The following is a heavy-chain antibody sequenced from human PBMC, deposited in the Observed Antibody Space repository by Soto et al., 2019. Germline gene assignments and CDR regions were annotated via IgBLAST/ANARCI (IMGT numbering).Heavy chain of an antibody. D-gene: IGHD2-2*01. CDR2: IYPGDSDT. J-gene: IGHJ6*02. CDR1: GYSFTSYW. CDR3: ARLCTGSTSCYTYYYSGMDV. V-gene: IGHV5-51*01. Sequence: GESLKISCKGSGYSFTSYWIGWVRQMPGKGLEWMGIIYPGDSDTRYSPSFQGQVTISADKSISTAYLQWSSLKASDTAMYYCARLCTGSTSCYTYYYSGMDVWGQGTTVTVSS.